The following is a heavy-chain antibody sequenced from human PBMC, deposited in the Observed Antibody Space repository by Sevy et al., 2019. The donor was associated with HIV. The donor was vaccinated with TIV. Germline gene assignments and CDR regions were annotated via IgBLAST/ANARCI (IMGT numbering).Heavy chain of an antibody. CDR1: GFTYNGYG. CDR3: ARESIAVAGIGYYFHY. Sequence: GESLKISCAASGFTYNGYGMHWVRQAPGKGLEWVAVIWYDGSNKEYADSVKGRFTISRDNSKNKLYLQMNNLGAEDTAVYYCARESIAVAGIGYYFHYWGQGTLVTVSS. D-gene: IGHD6-19*01. J-gene: IGHJ4*02. V-gene: IGHV3-33*01. CDR2: IWYDGSNK.